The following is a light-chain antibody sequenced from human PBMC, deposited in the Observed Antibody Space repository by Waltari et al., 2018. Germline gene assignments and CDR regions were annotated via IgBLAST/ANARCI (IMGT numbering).Light chain of an antibody. Sequence: QSALTQPASVSGSPGQSITISCTGTISDVGGYNSVPWYQHHPGTAPKLMIYDVSNRPSGVSKRFSGSKSGNTASLTISGLQAEDEADYYCSSYTSSSPVVFGGGTKLTVL. CDR3: SSYTSSSPVV. J-gene: IGLJ2*01. CDR2: DVS. CDR1: ISDVGGYNS. V-gene: IGLV2-14*03.